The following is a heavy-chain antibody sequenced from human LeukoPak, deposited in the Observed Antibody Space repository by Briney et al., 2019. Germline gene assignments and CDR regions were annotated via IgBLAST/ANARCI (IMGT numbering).Heavy chain of an antibody. J-gene: IGHJ5*02. Sequence: SETLSLTCTVSGGSISSGGYYWRWIRQHPGKGLEWIGYIYYSGSTYYNPSLKSRVTISVNTSKNQFSLKLSSVTAADTAVYYCARDYLLGHWFDPWGQGTLVTVSS. D-gene: IGHD3-10*01. CDR2: IYYSGST. CDR3: ARDYLLGHWFDP. CDR1: GGSISSGGYY. V-gene: IGHV4-31*03.